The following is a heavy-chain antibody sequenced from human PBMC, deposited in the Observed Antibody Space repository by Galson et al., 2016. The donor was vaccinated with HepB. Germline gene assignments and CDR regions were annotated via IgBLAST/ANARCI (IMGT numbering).Heavy chain of an antibody. V-gene: IGHV4-61*02. CDR2: IYRDGYT. Sequence: TLSLTCTVSGDSISTTNHYWNWIRQPAGKGLEWIGRIYRDGYTDYNPSLRSRVSISVDTSKNQFSLNLGSVTAADTAIYYRARNPHVAGIPGGFKNWGQGTLVTVSS. D-gene: IGHD2-21*01. CDR3: ARNPHVAGIPGGFKN. J-gene: IGHJ1*01. CDR1: GDSISTTNHY.